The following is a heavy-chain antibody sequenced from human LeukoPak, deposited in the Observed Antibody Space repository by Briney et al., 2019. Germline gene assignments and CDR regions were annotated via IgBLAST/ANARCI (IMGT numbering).Heavy chain of an antibody. V-gene: IGHV4-59*01. Sequence: SETLSLTCTVSSGSISSYYWSWIRQPPGQGLEWIGYIYYSGSTNYNPSLKSRVTISVDTSKNQFSLKLSSVTAADTAVYYCASSYDSSAPSGYWGQGTLVTVSS. D-gene: IGHD3-22*01. J-gene: IGHJ4*02. CDR3: ASSYDSSAPSGY. CDR1: SGSISSYY. CDR2: IYYSGST.